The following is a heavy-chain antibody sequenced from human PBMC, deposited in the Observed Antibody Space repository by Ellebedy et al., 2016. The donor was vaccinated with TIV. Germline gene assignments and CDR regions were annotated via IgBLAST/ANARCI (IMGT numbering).Heavy chain of an antibody. D-gene: IGHD2-21*01. CDR1: RYTFSSYY. CDR3: VRDRGGWCGSGICDPVGWFDP. Sequence: ASVKVSCKAYRYTFSSYYVNWVRQAPGHGLEWMGVINPSDGSTTYAQKFQGKIIMTTDTSTDTAYMEVNSLRFEDTAVFFCVRDRGGWCGSGICDPVGWFDPWGQGTPVTVSS. J-gene: IGHJ5*02. V-gene: IGHV1-46*01. CDR2: INPSDGST.